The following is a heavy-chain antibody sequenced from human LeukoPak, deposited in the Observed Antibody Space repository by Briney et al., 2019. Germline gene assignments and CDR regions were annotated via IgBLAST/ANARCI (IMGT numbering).Heavy chain of an antibody. V-gene: IGHV4-61*02. J-gene: IGHJ5*02. CDR2: IYTSGST. CDR3: ARGSMVRGVDESDSDYYEWFDP. CDR1: GGSISSGSYY. D-gene: IGHD3-10*01. Sequence: SETLSLTCTVSGGSISSGSYYWSWIRQPAGKGLEWIGRIYTSGSTKYNPSLKSRVTISVDTSKNQFSLKLSSVTAADTAVYYCARGSMVRGVDESDSDYYEWFDPWGQGTLVTVSS.